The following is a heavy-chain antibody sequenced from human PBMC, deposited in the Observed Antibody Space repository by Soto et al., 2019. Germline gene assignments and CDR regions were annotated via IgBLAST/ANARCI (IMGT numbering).Heavy chain of an antibody. V-gene: IGHV3-48*03. CDR3: ARDHRDWNDWGLVVYYGMDV. D-gene: IGHD1-1*01. J-gene: IGHJ6*02. CDR1: GFTFSSYE. Sequence: QPGGSLRLSCAASGFTFSSYEMNWVRQAPGKGLEWVSYISSSGSTIYYADSVKGRFTISRDNAKNSLYLQMNSLRAEDTAVYYCARDHRDWNDWGLVVYYGMDVWGQGTTVTVSS. CDR2: ISSSGSTI.